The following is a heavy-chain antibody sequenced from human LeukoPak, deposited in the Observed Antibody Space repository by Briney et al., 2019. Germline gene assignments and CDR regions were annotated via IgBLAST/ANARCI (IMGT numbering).Heavy chain of an antibody. D-gene: IGHD3-22*01. V-gene: IGHV3-23*01. CDR3: AKESSGYYYDFDY. J-gene: IGHJ4*02. Sequence: GGSLRLSCAPSGFTFSSYAMSWVRRAPGKGLEWVSTISGSGSTTYHADSVKGRFTISRDSSKNTLYLQMNSLRAEDTAVYYCAKESSGYYYDFDYWGQGTLVTVSS. CDR1: GFTFSSYA. CDR2: ISGSGSTT.